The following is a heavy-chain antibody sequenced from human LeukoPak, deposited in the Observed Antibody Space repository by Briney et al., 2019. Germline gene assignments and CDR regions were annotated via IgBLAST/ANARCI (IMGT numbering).Heavy chain of an antibody. CDR2: IFYTGSI. D-gene: IGHD2/OR15-2a*01. CDR3: AKNMRGTAFDL. Sequence: SETLSLTCTVSGGPISSNTFFWGWVRQPPGKGLEWIGSIFYTGSIYYNPSLKSRVTFFEDSSKNQFSLQLSSVPAADPAVYYCAKNMRGTAFDLGSEGPLATVSS. J-gene: IGHJ4*02. V-gene: IGHV4-39*01. CDR1: GGPISSNTFF.